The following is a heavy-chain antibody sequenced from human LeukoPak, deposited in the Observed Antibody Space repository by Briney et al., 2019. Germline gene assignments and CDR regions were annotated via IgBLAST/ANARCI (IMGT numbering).Heavy chain of an antibody. CDR1: GYTFTSYY. CDR3: AREVLTGYYTTHYYYYYGMDV. V-gene: IGHV1-46*01. D-gene: IGHD3-9*01. J-gene: IGHJ6*02. Sequence: ASVKVSCKASGYTFTSYYMHWVRQAPGQGLEWMGIINPSGGSTSHAPKFQGRVTMTRDTSTSTVYMELSSLRSEDTAVYYCAREVLTGYYTTHYYYYYGMDVWGQGTTVTVSS. CDR2: INPSGGST.